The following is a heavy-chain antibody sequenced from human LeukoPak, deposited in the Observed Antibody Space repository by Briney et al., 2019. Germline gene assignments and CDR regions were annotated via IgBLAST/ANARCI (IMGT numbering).Heavy chain of an antibody. Sequence: GGSLRLSCVASGFISNAYWMAWFRQAPGQGLEWVADINQDGSDINYVDSVKGRFTISRDNAKNSLYLQMISLRGEDTAVYYCVRGGSFDGSRYYPDYWGQGTLVTVSS. V-gene: IGHV3-7*01. D-gene: IGHD3-22*01. CDR3: VRGGSFDGSRYYPDY. CDR2: INQDGSDI. CDR1: GFISNAYW. J-gene: IGHJ4*02.